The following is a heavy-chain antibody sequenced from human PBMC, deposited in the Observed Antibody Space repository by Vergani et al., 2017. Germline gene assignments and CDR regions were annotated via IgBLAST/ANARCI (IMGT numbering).Heavy chain of an antibody. CDR1: GFTFNQYG. J-gene: IGHJ5*02. Sequence: QVQLVESGGGVVQPGRSLRLSCSASGFTFNQYGMHWVRQAPGKGLEWVAVTWYDGNNKLYADSVKGRFTISRDNSKSTMYLQKNSLRDEDTGVYYCARKLRLLYNRFDPWGQGTLVTVSS. CDR2: TWYDGNNK. V-gene: IGHV3-33*01. CDR3: ARKLRLLYNRFDP. D-gene: IGHD1-14*01.